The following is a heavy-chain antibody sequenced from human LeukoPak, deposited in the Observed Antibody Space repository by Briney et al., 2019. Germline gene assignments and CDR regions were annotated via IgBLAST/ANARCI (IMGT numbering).Heavy chain of an antibody. Sequence: PSETLSLTCTVSGGSISPYQWSWIRQPPGKGLEWIGRIGTSGQTNYNPSLNSRVTISRDMSGNLFSLRLTSVTAADTAVYYCARRRGNYGEGAFPNWGQGTLVTVSA. CDR2: IGTSGQT. V-gene: IGHV4-4*09. J-gene: IGHJ4*02. CDR3: ARRRGNYGEGAFPN. D-gene: IGHD4-17*01. CDR1: GGSISPYQ.